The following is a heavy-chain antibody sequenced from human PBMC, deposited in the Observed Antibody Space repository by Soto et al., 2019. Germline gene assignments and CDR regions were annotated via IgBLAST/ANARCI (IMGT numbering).Heavy chain of an antibody. CDR1: GGSISSGGYS. V-gene: IGHV4-30-2*01. CDR3: ARDRGYSYGQYYFDY. CDR2: IHHSGTT. D-gene: IGHD5-18*01. Sequence: QLQLQESGSGLVKPSQTLSLTCAVSGGSISSGGYSWSWIRQPPGKGLEWIGYIHHSGTTYYNPSLKSRVTISIDRSKNQFSLKLTSVTAADTAVYYCARDRGYSYGQYYFDYWGQGTLVTVSS. J-gene: IGHJ4*02.